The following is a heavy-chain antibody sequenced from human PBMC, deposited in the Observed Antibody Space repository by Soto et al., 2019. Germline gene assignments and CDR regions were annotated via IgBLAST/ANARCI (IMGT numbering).Heavy chain of an antibody. V-gene: IGHV4-4*07. CDR2: IDTSGST. D-gene: IGHD3-3*01. J-gene: IGHJ4*02. Sequence: PSETLSLTCTVSGGTISNYYCSWIRQPAGKGLEWIGRIDTSGSTNYNPSLKSRVTMSVDTSKQEFSLKLSSVTAADTALYYCARGGQDFWSGPFDYWGRGALVTVS. CDR1: GGTISNYY. CDR3: ARGGQDFWSGPFDY.